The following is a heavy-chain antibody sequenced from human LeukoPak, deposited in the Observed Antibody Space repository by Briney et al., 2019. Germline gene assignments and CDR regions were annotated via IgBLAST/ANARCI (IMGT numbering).Heavy chain of an antibody. CDR2: INHSGST. CDR1: GGSFSGYY. J-gene: IGHJ4*02. V-gene: IGHV4-34*01. CDR3: ARTTVTTHFDY. D-gene: IGHD4-17*01. Sequence: SETLSLTCAVYGGSFSGYYWSWIRQPPGKGLEWIGEINHSGSTNYNPSLKSRVTISADTSKNQFSLKLSSVTAADTAVYYCARTTVTTHFDYWGQGTLVTVSS.